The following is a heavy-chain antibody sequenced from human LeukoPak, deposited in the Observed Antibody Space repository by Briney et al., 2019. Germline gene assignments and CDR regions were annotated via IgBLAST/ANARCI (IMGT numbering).Heavy chain of an antibody. D-gene: IGHD6-19*01. CDR1: GLTIDDYA. Sequence: GGSLRLSCAASGLTIDDYAMHWVRHAPGEGLEWVSGISWNSGSIAYADSVKGRFTISRDNAKNSLYLQMNSLRAEDTALYYCAKGSIAVAAPVDYWGQGTLVTVSS. CDR2: ISWNSGSI. V-gene: IGHV3-9*01. CDR3: AKGSIAVAAPVDY. J-gene: IGHJ4*02.